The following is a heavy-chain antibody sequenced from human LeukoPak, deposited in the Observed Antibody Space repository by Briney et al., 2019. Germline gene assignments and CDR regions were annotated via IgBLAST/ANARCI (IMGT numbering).Heavy chain of an antibody. V-gene: IGHV3-30-3*01. Sequence: GGSLRLSCAASGFTFSSYAMHWVRQAPGKGLEWVAVISYEGSNKYYADSVKGRFTISRDNSKNTLYLQMNSLRAEDTAVYYCARDSDRGYSYGLFDYWGQGTLVTVSS. CDR1: GFTFSSYA. D-gene: IGHD5-18*01. CDR3: ARDSDRGYSYGLFDY. J-gene: IGHJ4*02. CDR2: ISYEGSNK.